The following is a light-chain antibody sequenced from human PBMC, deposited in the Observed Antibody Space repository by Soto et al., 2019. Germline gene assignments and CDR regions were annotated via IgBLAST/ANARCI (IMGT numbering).Light chain of an antibody. J-gene: IGKJ1*01. CDR1: QGISNY. CDR3: QKYNSAPGT. Sequence: DIQMTQSPSSLSASVGDRVTITCRASQGISNYLAWYQQKPGKVPKLLIYATSTLQSGVPSRFSGSGSGTDFTLSISSLQPEDVANYYCQKYNSAPGTFGQGTNVEIK. CDR2: ATS. V-gene: IGKV1-27*01.